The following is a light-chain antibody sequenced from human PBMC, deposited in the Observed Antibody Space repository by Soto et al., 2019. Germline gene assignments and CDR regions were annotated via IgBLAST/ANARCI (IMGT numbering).Light chain of an antibody. V-gene: IGKV1-39*01. CDR3: QQGYKHPLT. J-gene: IGKJ5*01. CDR2: IAS. CDR1: QSIGNL. Sequence: DIQMTQSPSSLSASVGDRVTITCRASQSIGNLLHWFPQKPGEAPKLLLYIASSLQSGVPSRFIGSGSGTDFTLTINSLQHEDFATYYWQQGYKHPLTFGKWTRMETK.